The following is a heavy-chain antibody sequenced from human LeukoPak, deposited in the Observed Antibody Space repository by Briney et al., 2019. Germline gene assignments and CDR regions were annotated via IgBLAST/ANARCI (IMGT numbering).Heavy chain of an antibody. CDR2: IYHSGST. D-gene: IGHD6-13*01. CDR1: GGSISSSNW. J-gene: IGHJ4*02. Sequence: SGTLSLTCAVSGGSISSSNWWSWVRQPPGKGLEWIGEIYHSGSTNYNPSLKSRVTISVDTSKNQFYLKLSSVTAADTAVYYCARHGTYSSSWYLPFGYWGQGTLVTVSS. V-gene: IGHV4-4*02. CDR3: ARHGTYSSSWYLPFGY.